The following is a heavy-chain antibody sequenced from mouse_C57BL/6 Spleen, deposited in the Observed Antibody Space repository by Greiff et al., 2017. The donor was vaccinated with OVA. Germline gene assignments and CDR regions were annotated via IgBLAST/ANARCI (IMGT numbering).Heavy chain of an antibody. V-gene: IGHV1-55*01. CDR2: IYPGSGST. CDR3: ARSAYYGSSGYFDV. J-gene: IGHJ1*03. D-gene: IGHD1-1*01. Sequence: QVQLQQSGAELVKPGASVKMSCKASGYTFTSYWITWVKQRPGQGLEWIGDIYPGSGSTNYNEKFKSKATLTVDTSSSTAYMQLSSLTSEDSAVYYCARSAYYGSSGYFDVWGTGTTVTVSS. CDR1: GYTFTSYW.